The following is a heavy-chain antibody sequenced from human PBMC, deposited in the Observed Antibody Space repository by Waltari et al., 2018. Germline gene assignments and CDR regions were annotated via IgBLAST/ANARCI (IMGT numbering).Heavy chain of an antibody. CDR3: AKDPGTKIEYSSSSWTGDYMDV. D-gene: IGHD6-6*01. CDR1: GFTFSSYA. CDR2: IYSGGST. Sequence: EVQLLESGGGLVQPGGSLRLSCAASGFTFSSYAMSWVRQAPGKGLEGVSVIYSGGSTYDADSVEGRFTISRDNSKNTLYLQMNSLRAEDTAVYYCAKDPGTKIEYSSSSWTGDYMDVWGKGTTVTVSS. V-gene: IGHV3-23*03. J-gene: IGHJ6*03.